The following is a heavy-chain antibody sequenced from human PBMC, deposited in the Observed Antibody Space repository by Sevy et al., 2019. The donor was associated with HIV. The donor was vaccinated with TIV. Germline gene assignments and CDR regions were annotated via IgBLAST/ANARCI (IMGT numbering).Heavy chain of an antibody. CDR3: ARVKGAYSFSYYGMDV. CDR2: ISYDGSTK. D-gene: IGHD5-18*01. J-gene: IGHJ6*02. CDR1: GFTFSRYA. V-gene: IGHV3-30-3*01. Sequence: GGSLRLSCAASGFTFSRYAMHWVRQAPGKGLEWLAVISYDGSTKYYTDSVKGRFTISRDNSKNTLYLQMNSLKVEDTAVYYCARVKGAYSFSYYGMDVWGQGTTVTVSS.